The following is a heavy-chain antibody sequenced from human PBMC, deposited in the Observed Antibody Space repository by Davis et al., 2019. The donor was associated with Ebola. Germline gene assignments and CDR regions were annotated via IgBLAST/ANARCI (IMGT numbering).Heavy chain of an antibody. D-gene: IGHD3-3*02. V-gene: IGHV4-34*01. CDR3: APRRALSRSLYYGMDV. CDR2: INHSGST. J-gene: IGHJ6*02. CDR1: GGSFSGYY. Sequence: SETLSLTCAAYGGSFSGYYWSWIRQPPGKGLEWIGEINHSGSTNYNPSLKSRVTISVDTSKNQFSLKLSSVTAADTAVYYCAPRRALSRSLYYGMDVWGQGTTVTVSS.